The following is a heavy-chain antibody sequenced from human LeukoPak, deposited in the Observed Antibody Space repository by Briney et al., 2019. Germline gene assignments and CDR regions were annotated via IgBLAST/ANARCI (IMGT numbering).Heavy chain of an antibody. CDR3: AKDSGAVRGYSYDSPGYFDY. CDR1: GFTFSIYG. D-gene: IGHD5-18*01. Sequence: GRSLRLSCAASGFTFSIYGMHWVRQAPGKGLEWVAVISYDGSNKYYADSVKGRFTISRDNSKNTLYLQMNSLRAEDTAVYYCAKDSGAVRGYSYDSPGYFDYWGQGTLVTVPS. V-gene: IGHV3-30*18. J-gene: IGHJ4*02. CDR2: ISYDGSNK.